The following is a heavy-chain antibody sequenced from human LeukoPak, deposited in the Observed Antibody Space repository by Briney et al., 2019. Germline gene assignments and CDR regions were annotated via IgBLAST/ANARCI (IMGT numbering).Heavy chain of an antibody. CDR1: RFTFSTYW. CDR3: ARDVLLVGATIHFDS. Sequence: GGSLRLSCTASRFTFSTYWMSWVRQAPGKVLEWVANINQDGGEQYYVDSVKGRFTISRDNAKNSLYLQMDSLRAEDTAIYYCARDVLLVGATIHFDSWGQGTLVTVSS. D-gene: IGHD1-26*01. CDR2: INQDGGEQ. V-gene: IGHV3-7*01. J-gene: IGHJ4*02.